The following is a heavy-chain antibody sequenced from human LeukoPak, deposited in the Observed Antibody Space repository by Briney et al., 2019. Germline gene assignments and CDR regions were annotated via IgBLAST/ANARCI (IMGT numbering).Heavy chain of an antibody. CDR1: GFTFSSYG. J-gene: IGHJ6*02. CDR3: AKVVPHVDTAMVPGQIYYYYGMDV. D-gene: IGHD5-18*01. CDR2: IWYDGSNK. Sequence: PGGSLRLSCAASGFTFSSYGMHWVRQAPGKGLEWVAVIWYDGSNKYYADSVKGRFTISRDNSKNTLYLQMNSLRAEDTAVYYCAKVVPHVDTAMVPGQIYYYYGMDVWGQGTTVTVSS. V-gene: IGHV3-33*06.